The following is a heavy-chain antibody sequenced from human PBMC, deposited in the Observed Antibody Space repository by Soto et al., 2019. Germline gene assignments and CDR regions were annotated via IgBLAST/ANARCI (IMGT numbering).Heavy chain of an antibody. J-gene: IGHJ4*02. D-gene: IGHD3-22*01. CDR2: ISYDGSNK. Sequence: GGSLRLSCAASGFTFSSYGMHWVRQAPGKGLEWVAVISYDGSNKNYADSVKGRFTISRDNSKNTLYLQMNSLRAEDTAVYYCAKTYYYDSSRSKKGYYFDYWGQGTLVTVSS. CDR3: AKTYYYDSSRSKKGYYFDY. V-gene: IGHV3-30*18. CDR1: GFTFSSYG.